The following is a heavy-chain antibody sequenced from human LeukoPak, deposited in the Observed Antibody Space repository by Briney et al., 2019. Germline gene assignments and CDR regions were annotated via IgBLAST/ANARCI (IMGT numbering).Heavy chain of an antibody. CDR3: AKGHPPNYYDSSVYLVYFDY. J-gene: IGHJ4*02. D-gene: IGHD3-22*01. V-gene: IGHV3-23*01. CDR1: GFTFSSYA. CDR2: ISGSGGST. Sequence: GGSLRLSCAASGFTFSSYAMSWVRQAPGKGLEWVSAISGSGGSTYYADSVKGRFTISRDNSKNTLYLKMNSLRAEDTAVYYCAKGHPPNYYDSSVYLVYFDYWGQGTLVTVSS.